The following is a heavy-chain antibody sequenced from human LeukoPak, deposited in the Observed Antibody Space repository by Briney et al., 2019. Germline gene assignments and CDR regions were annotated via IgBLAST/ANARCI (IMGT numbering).Heavy chain of an antibody. J-gene: IGHJ4*02. V-gene: IGHV3-30-3*01. D-gene: IGHD6-19*01. CDR3: AKGPLTEVAGTTWDS. CDR2: ISYDGSNK. CDR1: GFTFSNYP. Sequence: GGSLRLSCAASGFTFSNYPVHWVRQAPGKGLEWVALISYDGSNKYYADSVKGRFTISRDNSKNTLYLQMNSLRAEDTALYHCAKGPLTEVAGTTWDSWGQGTLVTVSS.